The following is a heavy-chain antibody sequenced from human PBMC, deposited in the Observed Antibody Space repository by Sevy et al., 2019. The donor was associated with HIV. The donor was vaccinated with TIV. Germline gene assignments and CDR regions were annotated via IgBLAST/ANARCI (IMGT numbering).Heavy chain of an antibody. CDR2: VYYYEGT. CDR1: GGSMSGSY. CDR3: ARAPTLGAFDI. Sequence: SETLSLTCTVSGGSMSGSYWSWIRQPPGKRLEWIGYVYYYEGTKYNPSLKSRVTISLDTSKNQFSLQLSPLTAADTAVYYCARAPTLGAFDIWGQGTMVTVSS. J-gene: IGHJ3*02. V-gene: IGHV4-59*01.